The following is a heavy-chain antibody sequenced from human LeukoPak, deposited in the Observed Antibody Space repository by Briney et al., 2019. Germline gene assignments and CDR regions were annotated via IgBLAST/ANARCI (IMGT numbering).Heavy chain of an antibody. CDR2: MNPNSGNT. J-gene: IGHJ5*02. Sequence: ASVKVSCKPSGYTFTTYDINWVRQATGQGLEWMGWMNPNSGNTGHTQKFQGRVTMTRNTSISTAYMELSSLRSEDTAVYYCARGRGSGHKDNWFDPWGQGTLVTVSS. D-gene: IGHD6-19*01. CDR3: ARGRGSGHKDNWFDP. CDR1: GYTFTTYD. V-gene: IGHV1-8*01.